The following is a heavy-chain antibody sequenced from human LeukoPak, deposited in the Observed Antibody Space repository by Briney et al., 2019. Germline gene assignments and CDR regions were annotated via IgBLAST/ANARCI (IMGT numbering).Heavy chain of an antibody. CDR3: ARVTYYDSSGYSH. CDR2: ISSSSSYI. D-gene: IGHD3-22*01. J-gene: IGHJ4*02. Sequence: SGGSLRLSCAASGFTFSNYNMNWVRQAPGKGLEWVSSISSSSSYIYYADSAKGRFTISRDNAKNSLYLQMNSLRAEGTAVYYCARVTYYDSSGYSHWGQGTLVTVSS. V-gene: IGHV3-21*01. CDR1: GFTFSNYN.